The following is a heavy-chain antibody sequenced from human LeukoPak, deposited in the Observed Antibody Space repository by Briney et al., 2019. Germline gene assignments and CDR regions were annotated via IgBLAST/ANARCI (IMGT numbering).Heavy chain of an antibody. D-gene: IGHD5-12*01. Sequence: SETLSLTCTVSGGSISSSSYYWGWIRQPPGKGLEWVGTIYYSGSTYYNPSLKSRVTIFADTSKNHFSLKLSSVTAADTAVYYCARGPSVAAHLDYWGQGTLVTVSS. V-gene: IGHV4-39*02. J-gene: IGHJ4*02. CDR3: ARGPSVAAHLDY. CDR1: GGSISSSSYY. CDR2: IYYSGST.